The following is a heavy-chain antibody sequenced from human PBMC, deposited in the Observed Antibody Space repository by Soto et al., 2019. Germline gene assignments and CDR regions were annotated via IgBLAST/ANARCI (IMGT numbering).Heavy chain of an antibody. CDR2: IIPIFGTA. CDR3: ASYDYGGNSCFDY. CDR1: GGTFSSYA. J-gene: IGHJ4*02. V-gene: IGHV1-69*12. Sequence: QVQLVQSGAEVKKPGSSVKVSCKASGGTFSSYAISWVRQAPGQGLEWMGGIIPIFGTANYALKFQGRVTIPADESTSTAYMELSSLRSEDKDVYYFASYDYGGNSCFDYWGQGTLVTVSS. D-gene: IGHD4-17*01.